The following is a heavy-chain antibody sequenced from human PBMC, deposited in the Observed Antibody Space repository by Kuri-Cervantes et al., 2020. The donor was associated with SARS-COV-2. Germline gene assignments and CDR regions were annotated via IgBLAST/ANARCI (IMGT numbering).Heavy chain of an antibody. CDR2: IGTAGDT. J-gene: IGHJ4*02. D-gene: IGHD3-22*01. CDR1: GFTFSSYD. V-gene: IGHV3-13*03. CDR3: ARQLHYYYDNSRRGIDY. Sequence: GGSLRLSCAACGFTFSSYDMHWVRQATGKGLEWVSAIGTAGDTYYPGSVKGQFTISRENAKNSLYLQMNSLRAEDTAVYYCARQLHYYYDNSRRGIDYWGQGTLVTVSS.